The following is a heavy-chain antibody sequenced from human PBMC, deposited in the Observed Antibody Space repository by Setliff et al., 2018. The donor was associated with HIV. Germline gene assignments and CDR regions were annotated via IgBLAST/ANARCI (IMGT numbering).Heavy chain of an antibody. Sequence: GPSVKVSCKASGYTFTSYYMHWVRQAPGQGLEWMGIINPSGGSTYYAQKFQGRVTMTRATSTTTVYMELTSLRSEDTAVYYCARDIAAAGNAFDMWGQGTMVTVSS. CDR2: INPSGGST. J-gene: IGHJ3*02. V-gene: IGHV1-46*01. D-gene: IGHD6-13*01. CDR1: GYTFTSYY. CDR3: ARDIAAAGNAFDM.